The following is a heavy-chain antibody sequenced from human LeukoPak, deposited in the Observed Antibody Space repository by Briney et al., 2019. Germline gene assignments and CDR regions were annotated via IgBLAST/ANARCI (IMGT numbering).Heavy chain of an antibody. D-gene: IGHD3-3*01. CDR3: AREVHDFWSGYSHEAFDY. Sequence: SVKVSCKASGGTFSSYAISWVRQAPGQGLEWMGGIIPILGTANYAQKFQGRVTITADESTSTAYMELSSLRSEDTAVYYCAREVHDFWSGYSHEAFDYWGQGTLVTVSS. CDR1: GGTFSSYA. V-gene: IGHV1-69*13. CDR2: IIPILGTA. J-gene: IGHJ4*02.